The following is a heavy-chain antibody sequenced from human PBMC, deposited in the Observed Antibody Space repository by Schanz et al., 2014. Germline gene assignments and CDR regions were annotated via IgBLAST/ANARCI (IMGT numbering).Heavy chain of an antibody. CDR2: VSDDGNKK. CDR1: GFTFSGNA. Sequence: QVHLMESGGGVVQPGRSLRLSCAASGFTFSGNAMHWVRQAPGKGLEWVAVVSDDGNKKYYADSVKGRFTISRDNSKNSLYLQMNSLRAEDTAVYYCVSVYDSSGYVSFNYWGQGTLVTVSS. D-gene: IGHD3-22*01. J-gene: IGHJ4*02. V-gene: IGHV3-30*03. CDR3: VSVYDSSGYVSFNY.